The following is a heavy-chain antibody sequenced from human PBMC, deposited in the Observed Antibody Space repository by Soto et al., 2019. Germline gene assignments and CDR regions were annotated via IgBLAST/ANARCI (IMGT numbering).Heavy chain of an antibody. Sequence: QVQLQQWGAGLLKPSETLSLTCAVYGGSFSGYYWSWIRQPPGKGLEWIGEINHSGSTNYNPSLKSRVTISVDTSKNQFSRKLSSVTAADTAVYYCAIGQRPPRLVRSYYYYGIDVWGQGTTVTFSS. CDR1: GGSFSGYY. V-gene: IGHV4-34*01. CDR2: INHSGST. J-gene: IGHJ6*02. CDR3: AIGQRPPRLVRSYYYYGIDV. D-gene: IGHD6-19*01.